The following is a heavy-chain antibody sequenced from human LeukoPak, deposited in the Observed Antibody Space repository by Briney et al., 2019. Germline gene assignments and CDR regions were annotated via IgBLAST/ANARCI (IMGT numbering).Heavy chain of an antibody. CDR1: GFSFSSYA. Sequence: GGSLTLSCAASGFSFSSYAMSWLRQAPGQGLEWVSAIRGSGDSVYYADSVKGRFTISRDNSKNTLYLQLNSLRVEDTAVYYCAKGVTVSGTGDYWGQGTLVTVSS. D-gene: IGHD6-19*01. CDR2: IRGSGDSV. J-gene: IGHJ4*02. V-gene: IGHV3-23*01. CDR3: AKGVTVSGTGDY.